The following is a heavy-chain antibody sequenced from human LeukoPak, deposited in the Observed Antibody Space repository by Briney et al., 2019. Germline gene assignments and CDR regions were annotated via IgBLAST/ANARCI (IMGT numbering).Heavy chain of an antibody. D-gene: IGHD6-6*01. CDR2: ISGSGDNA. CDR1: GFTFSSYA. J-gene: IGHJ4*02. CDR3: AKGSIVRTFSDY. Sequence: QPGGSLRLSCAASGFTFSSYAMSWVRQAPGKGLEWVSSISGSGDNAYYADSVKGRFTISRDNSKNTLYMQLNSLRAEDTAVYYCAKGSIVRTFSDYWGQGTLVTVSS. V-gene: IGHV3-23*01.